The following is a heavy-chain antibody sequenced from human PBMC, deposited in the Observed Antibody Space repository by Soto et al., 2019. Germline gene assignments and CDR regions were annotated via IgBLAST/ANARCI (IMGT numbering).Heavy chain of an antibody. CDR1: GVSFNNNG. V-gene: IGHV1-69*01. J-gene: IGHJ6*02. CDR2: VSPPFRTS. Sequence: QVPLVQSGAEVKKPGSSVKVSCKTSGVSFNNNGIGWVRQAPGHGLEWMGGVSPPFRTSNYARKFQGRISITADASTGTVNMELCSLTSEDTAQYYCARVLYYGSGSYSPYGMDVWGQGTRVTVSS. D-gene: IGHD3-10*01. CDR3: ARVLYYGSGSYSPYGMDV.